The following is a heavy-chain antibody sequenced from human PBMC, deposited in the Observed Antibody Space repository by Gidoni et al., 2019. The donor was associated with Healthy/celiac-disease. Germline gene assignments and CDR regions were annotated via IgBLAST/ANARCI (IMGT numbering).Heavy chain of an antibody. J-gene: IGHJ6*02. D-gene: IGHD1-1*01. CDR2: INHSGST. Sequence: QVQLQQCVAGLLNPPVTLSLPSAVYGGSFSGYYWSWIRQPPGKGLEWIGEINHSGSTNYNPSLKSRGTISVDTSKNQFSLKLSSVTAADTAVYYCAREERAVYDYYGRDVWGQGTTVTVSS. CDR1: GGSFSGYY. V-gene: IGHV4-34*01. CDR3: AREERAVYDYYGRDV.